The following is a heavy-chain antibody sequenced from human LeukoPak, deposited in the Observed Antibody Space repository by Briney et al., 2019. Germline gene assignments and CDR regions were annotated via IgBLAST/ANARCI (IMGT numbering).Heavy chain of an antibody. CDR3: ANEMATPT. CDR1: GFTFSSYA. CDR2: ISGSGGST. Sequence: GGSLRLSCAASGFTFSSYAMSWVRQASGKGLEWVSVISGSGGSTYYADTVKGRLTISRDNSKNTLYLQMNSLRVEDTAVYYCANEMATPTWGQGTLVTVSS. D-gene: IGHD5-24*01. J-gene: IGHJ5*02. V-gene: IGHV3-23*01.